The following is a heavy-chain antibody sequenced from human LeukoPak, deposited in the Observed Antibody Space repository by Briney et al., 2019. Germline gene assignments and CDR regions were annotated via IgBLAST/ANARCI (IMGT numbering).Heavy chain of an antibody. D-gene: IGHD3-22*01. CDR3: ARATYYYDSSGNFDK. CDR1: GFTFSRYS. CDR2: ISSSSIYI. V-gene: IGHV3-21*01. Sequence: PGGSLRLSCAASGFTFSRYSMNWVRQAPGKGLEWVSSISSSSIYIYYADAVKGRFTISRDNVKNSLYLQMNSLRAEDTAVYYCARATYYYDSSGNFDKWGQGTLVAVSS. J-gene: IGHJ4*02.